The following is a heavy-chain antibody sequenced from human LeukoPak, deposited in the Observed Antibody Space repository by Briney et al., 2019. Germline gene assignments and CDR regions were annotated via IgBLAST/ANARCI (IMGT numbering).Heavy chain of an antibody. CDR3: ARPNYDFWSGYYIY. CDR2: ISSSSSTI. V-gene: IGHV3-48*01. Sequence: GGSLRLSCAASGFTFSSYSMNWVRQAPGKGLEWVSYISSSSSTIYYADSVKGRFTISRDNAKNSLYLQMNSLRAEDTAVYYCARPNYDFWSGYYIYWGQGTLVTVS. J-gene: IGHJ4*02. D-gene: IGHD3-3*01. CDR1: GFTFSSYS.